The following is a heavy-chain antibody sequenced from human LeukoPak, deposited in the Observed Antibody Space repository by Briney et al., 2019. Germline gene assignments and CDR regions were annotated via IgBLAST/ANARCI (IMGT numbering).Heavy chain of an antibody. J-gene: IGHJ6*02. CDR3: ARDRAVAGTRRDYYYYYGMDV. V-gene: IGHV3-30*04. D-gene: IGHD6-19*01. Sequence: SGGSLRPSCVASGFTFSSYAMHWVRQAPGKGREWVAATSYDESDKYYAHSVKGRFTIARDNSKKTLYLQMNSLRAEDTALYYCARDRAVAGTRRDYYYYYGMDVWGQGTTITVSS. CDR1: GFTFSSYA. CDR2: TSYDESDK.